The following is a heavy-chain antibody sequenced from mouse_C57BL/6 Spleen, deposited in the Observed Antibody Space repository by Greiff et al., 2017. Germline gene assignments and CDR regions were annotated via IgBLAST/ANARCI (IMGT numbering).Heavy chain of an antibody. Sequence: EVKLVESGGGLVQPGGSLKLSCAASGFTFSDYYMYWVRQTPEKRLEWVAYISNGGGSTYYPDTVKGRFTISRDNAKNTLYLQMSRLKSEDTAMYYCAKPLYSNHYYYAMDYWGQGTSVTVSS. CDR3: AKPLYSNHYYYAMDY. V-gene: IGHV5-12*01. J-gene: IGHJ4*01. D-gene: IGHD2-5*01. CDR2: ISNGGGST. CDR1: GFTFSDYY.